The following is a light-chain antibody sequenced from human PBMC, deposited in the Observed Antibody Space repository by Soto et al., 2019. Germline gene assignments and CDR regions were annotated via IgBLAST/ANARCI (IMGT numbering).Light chain of an antibody. V-gene: IGKV3-20*01. J-gene: IGKJ2*01. CDR3: HQYAYEPLS. CDR1: QSVGRNY. CDR2: DAS. Sequence: VLTQSPGTLSLSPGERATLSCRASQSVGRNYLAWFQQKPGQAPRLPIYDASTRATGIPDRFSGSGSGTDFTLTISRLEPEDFAVYYCHQYAYEPLSFGQGTKLETK.